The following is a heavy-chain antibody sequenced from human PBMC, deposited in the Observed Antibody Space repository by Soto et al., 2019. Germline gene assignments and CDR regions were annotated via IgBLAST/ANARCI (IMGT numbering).Heavy chain of an antibody. CDR2: ISGSGGST. CDR1: EFTFSSYA. Sequence: GGSLRLSCAASEFTFSSYAMSWVRQAPGKGLEWVSAISGSGGSTYYADSVKGRFTISRDNSKNTLYLQMNSLRAEDTAVYYCAKDRGFPVTTWFDPWGQGTLVTVSS. J-gene: IGHJ5*02. V-gene: IGHV3-23*01. D-gene: IGHD4-17*01. CDR3: AKDRGFPVTTWFDP.